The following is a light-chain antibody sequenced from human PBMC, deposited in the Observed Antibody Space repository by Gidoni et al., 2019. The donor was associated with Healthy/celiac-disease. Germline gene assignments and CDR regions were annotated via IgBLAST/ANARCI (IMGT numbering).Light chain of an antibody. Sequence: VLTPSPAPLSLSPGERATLACRASQSVSSYLAWYQQKPGQAPRLLIYDASNRATGIPARFSGSGSGTEFTLTISSLEPEDFAVYYCQQRSNWPLTFGGGTKVEIK. CDR2: DAS. V-gene: IGKV3-11*01. CDR1: QSVSSY. CDR3: QQRSNWPLT. J-gene: IGKJ4*01.